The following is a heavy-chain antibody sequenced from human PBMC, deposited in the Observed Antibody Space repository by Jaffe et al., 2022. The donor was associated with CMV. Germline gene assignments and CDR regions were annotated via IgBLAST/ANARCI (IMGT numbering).Heavy chain of an antibody. Sequence: QVQLVQSGAEVKKPGASVKVSCKTSGYTFTSYGISWVRQAPGQGLEWVGWINVYQGNTNTAQRFQGRVTMTTDTSTSTAYMDLRSLTSDDTAVYFCAKCSSTSCHSSVDDWGQGTLVTVSS. J-gene: IGHJ4*02. CDR3: AKCSSTSCHSSVDD. CDR1: GYTFTSYG. CDR2: INVYQGNT. V-gene: IGHV1-18*01. D-gene: IGHD2-2*01.